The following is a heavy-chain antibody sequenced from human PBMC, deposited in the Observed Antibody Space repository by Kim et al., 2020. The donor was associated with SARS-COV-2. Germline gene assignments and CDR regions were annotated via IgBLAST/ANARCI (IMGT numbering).Heavy chain of an antibody. D-gene: IGHD2-2*01. CDR1: GFTFSRYW. CDR2: INSDGSST. CDR3: ARGYCSSTSCYLLFDY. J-gene: IGHJ4*01. V-gene: IGHV3-74*01. Sequence: GGSLRLSCAASGFTFSRYWRHWVRQAPGKGLVWGSRINSDGSSTSYADSVKGRFTISRDNAKNTLYLQMNSLIAEDTAVYYCARGYCSSTSCYLLFDYWG.